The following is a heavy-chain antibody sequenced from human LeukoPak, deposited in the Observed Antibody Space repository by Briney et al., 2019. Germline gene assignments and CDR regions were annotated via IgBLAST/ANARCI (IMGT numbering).Heavy chain of an antibody. CDR2: ISAYNGNT. Sequence: SVTVSCKASGYTFTSYGISWVRQAPGQGLEWMGWISAYNGNTNYAQKLQGRVTMTTDTSTSTAYMELRSLRSDDTAVYYCARASYDSSDYEFFQHWGQGTLVTVSS. J-gene: IGHJ1*01. CDR3: ARASYDSSDYEFFQH. V-gene: IGHV1-18*01. D-gene: IGHD3-22*01. CDR1: GYTFTSYG.